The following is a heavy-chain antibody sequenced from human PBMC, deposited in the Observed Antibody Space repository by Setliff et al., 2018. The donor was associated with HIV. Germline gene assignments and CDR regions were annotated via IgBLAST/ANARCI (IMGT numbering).Heavy chain of an antibody. D-gene: IGHD3-16*02. J-gene: IGHJ4*02. Sequence: SETLSLTCSVSGGSISGHYWSWIRQSPGKGLEWLGNVYHTGSSHYNPSLKSRVTMSVDTSTSQFSLRLTSMTAADTAVYYCARAYYDHLWASYRFDYWGQGTLVTVSS. CDR3: ARAYYDHLWASYRFDY. CDR1: GGSISGHY. CDR2: VYHTGSS. V-gene: IGHV4-59*11.